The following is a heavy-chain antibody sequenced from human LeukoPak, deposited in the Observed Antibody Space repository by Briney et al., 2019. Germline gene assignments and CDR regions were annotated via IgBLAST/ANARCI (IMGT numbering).Heavy chain of an antibody. CDR1: GFTFSSYA. J-gene: IGHJ4*02. CDR2: INYSGDDT. Sequence: GESLRLSCAASGFTFSSYAMSWVRQAPGKGLEWVSSINYSGDDTYYADSVKGRFTISRNNSKSTLYLQLNSLRVEDTAVYYCATRGSAWYYFDFWGQGTLVTVSS. V-gene: IGHV3-23*01. D-gene: IGHD6-19*01. CDR3: ATRGSAWYYFDF.